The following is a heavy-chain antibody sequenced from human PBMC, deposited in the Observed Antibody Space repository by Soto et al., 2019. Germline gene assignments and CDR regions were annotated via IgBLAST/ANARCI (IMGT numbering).Heavy chain of an antibody. CDR2: ISNDGSST. D-gene: IGHD3-10*01. Sequence: EVQLVESGGGLVQPGGSLRLSCAASGFTFRSYWVHWVRQVPGKGLVWVSRISNDGSSTSYADSVKGRFTISRDNAKNTRYLKMNSLRAEDTDVYYCTRSDYYGSGSYIYYDGMDVWGQGTTVTVSS. CDR1: GFTFRSYW. V-gene: IGHV3-74*01. CDR3: TRSDYYGSGSYIYYDGMDV. J-gene: IGHJ6*02.